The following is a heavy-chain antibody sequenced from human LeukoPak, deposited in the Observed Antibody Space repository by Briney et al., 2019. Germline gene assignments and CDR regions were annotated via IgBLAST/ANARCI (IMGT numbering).Heavy chain of an antibody. D-gene: IGHD1-26*01. V-gene: IGHV3-23*01. Sequence: PGGSLRLSCAASGFTVSNYAMNWVRQAPGGGLEWVSAISGSGGSTYYADSVKGRFTISRDNSKNTLYLQMNSLRAEDTAVYYCAKDLAGSGSYSFDYWGQGTLVTVSS. CDR2: ISGSGGST. CDR1: GFTVSNYA. J-gene: IGHJ4*02. CDR3: AKDLAGSGSYSFDY.